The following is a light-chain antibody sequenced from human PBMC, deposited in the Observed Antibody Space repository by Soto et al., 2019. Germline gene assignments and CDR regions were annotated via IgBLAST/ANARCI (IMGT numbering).Light chain of an antibody. Sequence: QSALTQPASVSGSPGQSITISCTGTSSDIGGYNFVSWYQHHPGKAPKLMIYEVNNRPSGVSNRFSGSKSGNTASLTISGLQAEDEADYYCSSYTSSSTQVFGTGTKVTVL. J-gene: IGLJ1*01. V-gene: IGLV2-14*01. CDR1: SSDIGGYNF. CDR3: SSYTSSSTQV. CDR2: EVN.